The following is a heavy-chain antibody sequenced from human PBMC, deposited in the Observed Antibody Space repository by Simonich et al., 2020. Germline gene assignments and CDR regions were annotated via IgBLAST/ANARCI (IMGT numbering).Heavy chain of an antibody. J-gene: IGHJ6*02. CDR1: GYTFTGYY. CDR2: INPNSSGT. CDR3: ARVPGIYYYYGMDV. V-gene: IGHV1-2*06. Sequence: GAEVKKPGDSVKVSCTASGYTFTGYYMHWVRQAPGQGLEWMGRINPNSSGTNYAQKFQGRVTMTRDTSISTAYMELSMLRSDDTAVYYCARVPGIYYYYGMDVWGQGTTVTVSS. D-gene: IGHD3-10*01.